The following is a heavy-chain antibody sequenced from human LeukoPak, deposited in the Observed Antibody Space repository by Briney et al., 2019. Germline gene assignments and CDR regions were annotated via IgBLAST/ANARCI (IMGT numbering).Heavy chain of an antibody. J-gene: IGHJ4*02. CDR2: ISYDGSNK. CDR3: ARHLRYFDY. V-gene: IGHV3-30*04. Sequence: GGSLRLSCAASGFTFSSYAMHWVRQAPGKGLEWVAVISYDGSNKYYADSVKGRFTISRDNSKNTLYLQMNNLRAEDTTIYYCARHLRYFDYWGQGTLVTVSS. CDR1: GFTFSSYA.